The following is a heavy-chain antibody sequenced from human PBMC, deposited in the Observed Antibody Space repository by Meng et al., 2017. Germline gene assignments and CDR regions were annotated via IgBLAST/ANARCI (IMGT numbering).Heavy chain of an antibody. D-gene: IGHD2-15*01. CDR2: INHSGST. CDR1: GGSFSGYY. J-gene: IGHJ4*02. V-gene: IGHV4-34*01. CDR3: ARFYCSGGSCRDY. Sequence: QGRQQGAGVELSKPSGTLSRTGSVYGGSFSGYYWSWIGQPPGKGLEWIGEINHSGSTDYNPSLKSRVTISVDTSKNQFSLKLSSVTAADTAVYYWARFYCSGGSCRDYWGQGTLVTVSS.